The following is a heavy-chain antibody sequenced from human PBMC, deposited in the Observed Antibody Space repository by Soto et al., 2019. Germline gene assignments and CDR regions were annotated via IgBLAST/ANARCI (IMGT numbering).Heavy chain of an antibody. J-gene: IGHJ4*02. D-gene: IGHD5-18*01. CDR2: INSDGST. CDR3: SRSGYSCALGH. CDR1: GFLVNSAY. V-gene: IGHV3-53*01. Sequence: EVQLVESGGGLIPPGGSLRLSCAASGFLVNSAYMTWVRQAPGKGLVWVSRINSDGSTLNAEGVKGRCTITRDDTKNKLDFQMKSRRADDAAMYYCSRSGYSCALGHWGQGTLVIVTS.